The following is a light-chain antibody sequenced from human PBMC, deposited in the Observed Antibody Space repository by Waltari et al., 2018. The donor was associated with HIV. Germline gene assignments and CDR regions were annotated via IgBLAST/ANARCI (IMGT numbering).Light chain of an antibody. CDR1: QSISSTY. V-gene: IGKV3-20*01. Sequence: EIVLTQSPGTLSLSPGETATLSCRASQSISSTYLAWYQQKPGQAPRLFIYGASTRATDIPDRFSAGGSGTDFTLTIRRLEPEDVAVYYCQHYGSSPYSFGQGTKLEIK. J-gene: IGKJ2*03. CDR2: GAS. CDR3: QHYGSSPYS.